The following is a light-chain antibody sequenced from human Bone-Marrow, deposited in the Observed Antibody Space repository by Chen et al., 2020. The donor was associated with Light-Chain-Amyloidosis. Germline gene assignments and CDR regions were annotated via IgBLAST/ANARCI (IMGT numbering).Light chain of an antibody. V-gene: IGKV1-12*01. J-gene: IGKJ4*01. CDR1: QGIGSG. Sequence: DIQMNQSPSFGSASVVDRVTITCRASQGIGSGLAWYQQKPGNAPKVLIYDAASLQSGVPSRFSGSGSGTDFTLTISSLQPEDFVTYYCQRANSFPLAFGGGTKVEIK. CDR2: DAA. CDR3: QRANSFPLA.